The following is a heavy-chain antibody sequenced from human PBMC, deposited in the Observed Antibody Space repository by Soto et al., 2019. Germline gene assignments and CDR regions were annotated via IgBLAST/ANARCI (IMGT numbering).Heavy chain of an antibody. V-gene: IGHV4-61*01. Sequence: SETLSLTCTVSGGSVSSGSYYWSWIRQPPGKGLEWIGYIYYSGSTNYNPSLKSRVTISVDTSKNQFSLKLSSVTAADTAVYYCARVVPYGSGSYIFDYWGQGTLVTVPS. D-gene: IGHD3-10*01. CDR2: IYYSGST. CDR3: ARVVPYGSGSYIFDY. J-gene: IGHJ4*02. CDR1: GGSVSSGSYY.